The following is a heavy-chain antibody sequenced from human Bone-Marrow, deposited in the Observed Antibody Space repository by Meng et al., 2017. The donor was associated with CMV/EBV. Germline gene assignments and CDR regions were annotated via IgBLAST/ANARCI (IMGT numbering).Heavy chain of an antibody. CDR2: IHYSGDT. J-gene: IGHJ5*02. V-gene: IGHV4-39*07. CDR3: ARYGTPGFDP. CDR1: GGSIRGTSYY. Sequence: SETLSLTCTVSGGSIRGTSYYWGWIRQPPGKGLECIGSIHYSGDTHNNSSLKSRVTLSVDTSKNQFSLRLKSVTAADTAVYFCARYGTPGFDPWGQGILVTVSS. D-gene: IGHD1-1*01.